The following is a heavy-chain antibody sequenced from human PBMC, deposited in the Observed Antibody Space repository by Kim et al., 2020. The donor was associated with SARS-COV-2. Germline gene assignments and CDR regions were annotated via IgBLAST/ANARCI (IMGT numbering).Heavy chain of an antibody. J-gene: IGHJ4*02. D-gene: IGHD1-1*01. V-gene: IGHV3-23*01. CDR2: IGGNGGST. CDR3: AKDARYNWNDDGGGVVDY. CDR1: GFTFSSYA. Sequence: GGSLRLSCAASGFTFSSYAMSWVRQAPGKGLDWVSAIGGNGGSTYYADSVKGRFTISRDNSKNTLYLQMNSLRAEDTAVYYCAKDARYNWNDDGGGVVDYWGQGTLVTVSS.